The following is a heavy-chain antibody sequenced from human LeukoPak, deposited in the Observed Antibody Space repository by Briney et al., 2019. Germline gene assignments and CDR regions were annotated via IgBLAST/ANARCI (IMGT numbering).Heavy chain of an antibody. CDR3: ARDFDEGGAFDI. CDR1: GGTFSSYA. CDR2: IIPIFGTA. Sequence: SVKVSCKASGGTFSSYAISWVRQAPGQGLEWMGGIIPIFGTANYAQKFQGRVTITTDESTSTAYMELSSLRSEDTAVYYCARDFDEGGAFDIWGQGTMVTVSS. D-gene: IGHD3-16*01. J-gene: IGHJ3*02. V-gene: IGHV1-69*05.